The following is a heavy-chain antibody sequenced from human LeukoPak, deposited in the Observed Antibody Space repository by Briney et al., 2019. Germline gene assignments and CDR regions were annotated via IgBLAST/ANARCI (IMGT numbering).Heavy chain of an antibody. CDR3: ARLDSALAAADHYYYYGMDV. CDR2: IDPSDSYT. D-gene: IGHD6-13*01. V-gene: IGHV5-10-1*01. CDR1: GYSFTTYW. J-gene: IGHJ6*02. Sequence: GESLKISCKGSGYSFTTYWIGWVRQMPGKGLEWMGRIDPSDSYTNYSPSFQGHVTISADKSISTAYLQWSSLKASDTAMYYCARLDSALAAADHYYYYGMDVWGQGTTVTVSS.